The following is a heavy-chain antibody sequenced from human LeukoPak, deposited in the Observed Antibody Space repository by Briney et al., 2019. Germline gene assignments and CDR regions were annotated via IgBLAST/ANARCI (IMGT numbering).Heavy chain of an antibody. Sequence: ASVNVSCKASGYTFITYGITWVRRAPGQRLEWMGWITPYNGDTNYAQNLQDRVTMTTDTSTSTAYMELRSLRSDDTAVYFCARVAGVSYNYFDSWGQGTLVTVSS. D-gene: IGHD1-26*01. CDR2: ITPYNGDT. J-gene: IGHJ4*02. CDR1: GYTFITYG. CDR3: ARVAGVSYNYFDS. V-gene: IGHV1-18*01.